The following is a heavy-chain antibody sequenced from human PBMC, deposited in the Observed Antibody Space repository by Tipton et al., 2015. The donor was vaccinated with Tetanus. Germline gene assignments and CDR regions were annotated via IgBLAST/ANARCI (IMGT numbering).Heavy chain of an antibody. CDR2: VSSTSSYI. Sequence: SLRLSCTVSGFLFSNYTMNWVRQAPGKGLEWVASVSSTSSYIYYADSVKGRFTISRDNAKNSLYLQMSSLRADDTAVYYCASGSTLDYWGQGALVSVSS. J-gene: IGHJ4*02. D-gene: IGHD6-25*01. CDR3: ASGSTLDY. CDR1: GFLFSNYT. V-gene: IGHV3-21*01.